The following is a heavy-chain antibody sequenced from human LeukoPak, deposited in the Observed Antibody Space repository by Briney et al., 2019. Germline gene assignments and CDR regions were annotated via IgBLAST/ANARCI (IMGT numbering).Heavy chain of an antibody. D-gene: IGHD3-3*01. J-gene: IGHJ6*03. CDR1: GGSISSSSYY. CDR2: IYYSGST. CDR3: ARVPGQYYDFWSGYYTHYYYYYMDV. V-gene: IGHV4-39*07. Sequence: SETLSLTCTVSGGSISSSSYYWGWIRQPPGKGLEWIGSIYYSGSTYYNPSLKSRVTISVDRSKNQFSLKLSSVTAADTAVYYCARVPGQYYDFWSGYYTHYYYYYMDVWGKGTTVTVSS.